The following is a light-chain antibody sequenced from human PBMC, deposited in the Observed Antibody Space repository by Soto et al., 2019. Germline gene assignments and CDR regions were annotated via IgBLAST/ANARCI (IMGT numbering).Light chain of an antibody. J-gene: IGKJ4*01. CDR3: QQYGSSPPLT. Sequence: EIVLTHSPATLSSFPCDRVTLSWRASQYINTRLAWYQHRPGQAPRLLIYGASSRATGIPDRFSGSGSGTDFTLTISRLEPEDFAVYYCQQYGSSPPLTFGGGTKVDIK. V-gene: IGKV3-20*01. CDR1: QYINTR. CDR2: GAS.